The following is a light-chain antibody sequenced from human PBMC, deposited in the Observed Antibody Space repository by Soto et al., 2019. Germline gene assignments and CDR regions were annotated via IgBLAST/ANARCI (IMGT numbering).Light chain of an antibody. Sequence: EIVLTQSPSTLSLSPGEGATLSCRASQSVSNNYLAWYQQKPGQAPRLLIYGASSRATGIPDRFSGSGSGTDFTLTISRLEPEDFAVYYCQQYGISPITFGQGTRLEIK. CDR2: GAS. J-gene: IGKJ5*01. V-gene: IGKV3-20*01. CDR1: QSVSNNY. CDR3: QQYGISPIT.